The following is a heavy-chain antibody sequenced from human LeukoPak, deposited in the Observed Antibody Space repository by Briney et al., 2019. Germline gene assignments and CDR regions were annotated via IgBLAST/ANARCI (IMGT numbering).Heavy chain of an antibody. CDR2: IYPNGLT. D-gene: IGHD3-9*01. Sequence: SETLCLTCAVSSGSITEACWSWFRQAPGKGLEWLGVIYPNGLTKYNPSPRSRASFSSGTSTRRPTLRLSSVTAADTAGYYCMGGGYGRPGYFLDFWGQGTLVTVSS. V-gene: IGHV4-59*12. CDR1: SGSITEAC. CDR3: MGGGYGRPGYFLDF. J-gene: IGHJ4*02.